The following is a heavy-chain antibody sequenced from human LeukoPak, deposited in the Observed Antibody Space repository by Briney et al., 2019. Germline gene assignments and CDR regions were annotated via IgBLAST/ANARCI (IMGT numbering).Heavy chain of an antibody. CDR2: ISSSSSYI. CDR3: ARGDYYDSSGPSDY. J-gene: IGHJ4*02. D-gene: IGHD3-22*01. CDR1: GFTFSIYS. V-gene: IGHV3-21*01. Sequence: PGGSLRLSCAASGFTFSIYSMNRVRQAPGKGLEWVSSISSSSSYIYYADSVKGRFTISRDNAKNSLYLQMNSLRAEDTAVYYCARGDYYDSSGPSDYWGQGTLVSVSS.